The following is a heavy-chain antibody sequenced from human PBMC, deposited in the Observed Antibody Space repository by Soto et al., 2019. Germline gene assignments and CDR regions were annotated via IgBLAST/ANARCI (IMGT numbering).Heavy chain of an antibody. CDR3: ARSNLAYYYYYMDV. V-gene: IGHV4-34*01. J-gene: IGHJ6*03. CDR2: INHSGST. D-gene: IGHD3-16*01. Sequence: QMQLQQWGAGLLKPSETLSLTCAVYGGSFSGYYWSWIRQPPGKGLEWIGEINHSGSTNYNPSLKSRVTISVDTSKNQFSLKLRYVTAADTAVYFCARSNLAYYYYYMDVWGKGTTVTVSS. CDR1: GGSFSGYY.